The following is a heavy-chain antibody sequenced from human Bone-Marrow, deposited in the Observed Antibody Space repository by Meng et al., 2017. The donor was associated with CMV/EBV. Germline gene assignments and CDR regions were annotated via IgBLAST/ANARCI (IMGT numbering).Heavy chain of an antibody. V-gene: IGHV1-8*01. Sequence: ASVKVSCKASGYTFTSYDINWVRQATGQGLEWMGWMNPNSGNTGYAQKFQGRVTMTRNTSISTAYMELSSLRSEDTAVYYCARGSSPGGAYYDFWSGYYTPSPVDYWGQGTLVTVSS. CDR2: MNPNSGNT. D-gene: IGHD3-3*01. CDR3: ARGSSPGGAYYDFWSGYYTPSPVDY. J-gene: IGHJ4*02. CDR1: GYTFTSYD.